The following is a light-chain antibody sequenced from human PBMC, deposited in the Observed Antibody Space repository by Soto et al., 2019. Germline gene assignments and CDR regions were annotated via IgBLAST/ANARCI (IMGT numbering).Light chain of an antibody. CDR2: EAS. Sequence: DIQMTPSPPSLSASVGDRVTNTCRASQSISSWLAWYQQKPGKAPKLLIYEASSLESGVPSRFSGSGSGTEFTLTISSLQPDDFATYYCQQYNSYSRTFGQGTKVDIK. V-gene: IGKV1-5*03. CDR3: QQYNSYSRT. CDR1: QSISSW. J-gene: IGKJ1*01.